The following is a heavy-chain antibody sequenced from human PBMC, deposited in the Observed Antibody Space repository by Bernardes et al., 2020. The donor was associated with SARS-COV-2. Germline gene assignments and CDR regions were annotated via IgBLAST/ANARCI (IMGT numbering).Heavy chain of an antibody. V-gene: IGHV3-7*01. CDR3: ARDHRPADY. Sequence: GGSLRLSCAATGFTYSVYWMNWVRQAPGKGLEWVANIKQDGSEKYYVDSVKGRFTISRDNAKNSLYLQMNSLRAEDTAVYYCARDHRPADYWGQGTLVTVSS. CDR1: GFTYSVYW. CDR2: IKQDGSEK. J-gene: IGHJ4*02.